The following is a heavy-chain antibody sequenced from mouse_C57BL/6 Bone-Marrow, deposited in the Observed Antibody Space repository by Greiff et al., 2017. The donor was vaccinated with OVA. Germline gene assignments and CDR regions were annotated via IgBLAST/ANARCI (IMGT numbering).Heavy chain of an antibody. V-gene: IGHV1-59*01. D-gene: IGHD1-1*01. J-gene: IGHJ2*01. CDR1: GYTFTSYW. CDR2: IDPSDSYT. CDR3: ARCPYYYGSSYSAY. Sequence: QVQLQQPGAELVRPGTSVKLSCKASGYTFTSYWMHWVKQRPGQGLEWIGVIDPSDSYTNYNPKFKGKATLTVDTSSSTAYMQLSSLTSDDSAVYDCARCPYYYGSSYSAYWGQGTTLTVSA.